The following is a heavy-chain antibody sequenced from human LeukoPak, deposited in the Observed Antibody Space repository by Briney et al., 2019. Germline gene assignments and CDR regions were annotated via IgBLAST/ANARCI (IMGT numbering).Heavy chain of an antibody. CDR3: AKDRAARRLGAFDI. D-gene: IGHD6-6*01. CDR1: GFTFDDYA. V-gene: IGHV3-9*03. J-gene: IGHJ3*02. Sequence: PGGSLRLSCAASGFTFDDYAMHWVRQAPGKGLEWVSGISWNSGSIGYADSVKGRFTISRDNAKNSLYLQMNSLRAEDMALYYCAKDRAARRLGAFDIWGQGTMVTVSS. CDR2: ISWNSGSI.